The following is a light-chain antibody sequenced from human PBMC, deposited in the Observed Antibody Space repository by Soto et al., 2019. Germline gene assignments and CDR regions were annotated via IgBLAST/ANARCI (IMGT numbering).Light chain of an antibody. J-gene: IGLJ1*01. CDR1: SSDVGGYNY. CDR2: DVN. V-gene: IGLV2-14*03. Sequence: QSALTPPASVSGSPGQSVTISCTGTSSDVGGYNYVSWYQQLPGKAPKLIIYDVNNRPSGVSNRFSASKSANAASLTISGLQAEDEADYYCTSYTSSNALYVFGTGTKVTVL. CDR3: TSYTSSNALYV.